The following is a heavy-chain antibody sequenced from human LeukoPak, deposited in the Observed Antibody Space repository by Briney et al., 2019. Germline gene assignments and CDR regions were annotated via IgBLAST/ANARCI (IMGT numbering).Heavy chain of an antibody. CDR2: IYHSGTT. J-gene: IGHJ5*02. CDR3: ARVKGRLSWFDP. V-gene: IGHV4-39*07. Sequence: SETLSFTCSVSDGSISSGYYYWAWIRQPPGKGPEWIGSIYHSGTTYYNPSLKSRVTISVDTSKNQYSLKLSSVTAADTAVYYCARVKGRLSWFDPWGEGTLFTVSS. CDR1: DGSISSGYYY.